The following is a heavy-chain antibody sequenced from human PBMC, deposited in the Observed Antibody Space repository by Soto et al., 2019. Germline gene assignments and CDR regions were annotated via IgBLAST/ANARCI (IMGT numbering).Heavy chain of an antibody. CDR1: GGTFSSYA. CDR2: IIPIFGTA. Sequence: QVQLVQSGAEVKKPGSSVKVSCKASGGTFSSYAISWVRQAPGQWLEWMGGIIPIFGTANYAQKFQGRVTSTADKYPCTAYMELISLRSEDTAVYYCARDYSRIWYRGMDWFDPWGQGTLVTVSS. V-gene: IGHV1-69*06. J-gene: IGHJ5*02. D-gene: IGHD6-13*01. CDR3: ARDYSRIWYRGMDWFDP.